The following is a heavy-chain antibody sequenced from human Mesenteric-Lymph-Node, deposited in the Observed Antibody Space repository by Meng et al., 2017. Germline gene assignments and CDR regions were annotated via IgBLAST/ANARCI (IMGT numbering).Heavy chain of an antibody. J-gene: IGHJ4*02. CDR1: GFTFSSYW. V-gene: IGHV3-7*01. CDR2: IKQDGSEK. CDR3: ARDFQEAAAGLDY. D-gene: IGHD6-13*01. Sequence: GESLKISCAASGFTFSSYWMSWVRQAPGKGLEWVANIKQDGSEKYYVDSVKGRFTISRDNAKNSLYLQMNSLRAEDTAVYYCARDFQEAAAGLDYWGQGTLVTVSS.